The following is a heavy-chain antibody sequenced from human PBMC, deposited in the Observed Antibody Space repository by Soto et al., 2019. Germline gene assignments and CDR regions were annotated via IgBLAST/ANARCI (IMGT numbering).Heavy chain of an antibody. CDR1: GFTVSSNY. V-gene: IGHV3-53*01. J-gene: IGHJ6*04. D-gene: IGHD6-6*01. Sequence: EVQLVESGGGLIQPGGSLRLSCAASGFTVSSNYMSWVRQAPGKGLEWVSVNYSGGSTYYADSVKGRFTISRDNSKNTLYIQMSSLRAEATAVYYCARGIAARPWDYYYYGMDVWGKGTTVTVSS. CDR2: NYSGGST. CDR3: ARGIAARPWDYYYYGMDV.